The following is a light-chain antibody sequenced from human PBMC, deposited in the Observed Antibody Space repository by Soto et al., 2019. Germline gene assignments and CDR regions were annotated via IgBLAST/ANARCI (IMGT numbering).Light chain of an antibody. Sequence: QSALTQPPSVSRAPGQRVTISCTGSSSNIGAGYDVHWYQQLPGTAPKLLIYGNSNRPSGVPDRFSGSKSGTSASLAITGLQAEDEAEYYCQSYDSSLSGYVFGTGTKVTVL. CDR3: QSYDSSLSGYV. V-gene: IGLV1-40*01. CDR2: GNS. CDR1: SSNIGAGYD. J-gene: IGLJ1*01.